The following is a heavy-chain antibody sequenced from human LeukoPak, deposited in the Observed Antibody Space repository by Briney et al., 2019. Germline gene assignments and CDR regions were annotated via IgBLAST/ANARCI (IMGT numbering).Heavy chain of an antibody. J-gene: IGHJ4*02. CDR1: GYDFINYG. V-gene: IGHV1-18*01. D-gene: IGHD6-6*01. CDR2: RSIYNGNT. CDR3: ARGGPFPSSSSSREYYLDY. Sequence: ASVKVSFKASGYDFINYGISWVRQAPGQGLEWMGWRSIYNGNTDYKLQGRVTMTTDTSTNTAYVEVRSLRSDDTAVYYCARGGPFPSSSSSREYYLDYWGQGTLVTVSS.